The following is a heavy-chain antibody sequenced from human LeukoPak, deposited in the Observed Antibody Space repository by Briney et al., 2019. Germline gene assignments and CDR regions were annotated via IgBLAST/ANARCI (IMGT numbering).Heavy chain of an antibody. Sequence: GGSLRLSCAASGFTFSSYGMSWVRQAPGKGLEWVSGISGSGGSTYYADSVKGRFTISRDNSKNTLYLQMNSLRAEDTAVYYCASSAGFGDNMAKGDAFDIWGQGTMVTVSS. CDR1: GFTFSSYG. CDR2: ISGSGGST. V-gene: IGHV3-23*01. D-gene: IGHD3-10*01. CDR3: ASSAGFGDNMAKGDAFDI. J-gene: IGHJ3*02.